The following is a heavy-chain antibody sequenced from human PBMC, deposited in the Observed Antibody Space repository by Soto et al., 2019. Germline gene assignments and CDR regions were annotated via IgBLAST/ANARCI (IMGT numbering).Heavy chain of an antibody. D-gene: IGHD5-18*01. CDR2: IYHSGST. Sequence: SETLSLTCAVSGGSISSGGYSWSWIRQPPGKGLEWIGYIYHSGSTYYNPSLKSRVTISVDRSRNQFSLKLSSVTAADTAVYYCARLVWSYGTWFDPWGQGTLVTVS. CDR3: ARLVWSYGTWFDP. J-gene: IGHJ5*02. V-gene: IGHV4-30-2*01. CDR1: GGSISSGGYS.